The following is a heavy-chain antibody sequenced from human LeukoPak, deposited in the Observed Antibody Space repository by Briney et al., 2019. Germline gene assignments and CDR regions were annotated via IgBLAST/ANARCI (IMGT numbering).Heavy chain of an antibody. V-gene: IGHV4-4*07. J-gene: IGHJ5*02. CDR2: MSASGST. CDR3: ARIYYFDSSGYYWFDP. CDR1: GVSITNYY. Sequence: SETLSLTCTASGVSITNYYWTWIRQPAGRGLEWIGRMSASGSTNYSPSLKSRVTMLVDTSKSQFSLRLNSVTAADTAVYYCARIYYFDSSGYYWFDPWGQGTLVTVSS. D-gene: IGHD3-22*01.